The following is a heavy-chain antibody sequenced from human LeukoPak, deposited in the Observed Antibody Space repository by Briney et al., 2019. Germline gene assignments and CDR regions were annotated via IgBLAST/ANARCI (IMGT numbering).Heavy chain of an antibody. D-gene: IGHD6-19*01. CDR1: GFTFSSYA. CDR3: ARSLSSGLDY. V-gene: IGHV3-30*04. CDR2: ISYDGSNK. J-gene: IGHJ4*02. Sequence: GGSLRLSCAASGFTFSSYAMHWVRQAPGKGLEWVAVISYDGSNKYYADSVKGRFTISRDNSKNTLYLQMNSLGAEDTAVYYCARSLSSGLDYWGQGTLVTVSS.